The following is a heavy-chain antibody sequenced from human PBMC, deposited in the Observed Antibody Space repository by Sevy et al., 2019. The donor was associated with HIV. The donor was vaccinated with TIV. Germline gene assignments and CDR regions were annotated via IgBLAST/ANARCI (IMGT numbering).Heavy chain of an antibody. CDR2: ISYDGSNK. D-gene: IGHD2-21*02. CDR3: ARDAPDVVVVTAIRSYYFDY. J-gene: IGHJ4*02. CDR1: GFTFSSYA. V-gene: IGHV3-30-3*01. Sequence: GGSLRLSCAASGFTFSSYAMHWVRQAPGKGLEWVAVISYDGSNKYYADSVKGRFTISRDNSKNTPYLQMNSLRAEDTAVYYCARDAPDVVVVTAIRSYYFDYWGQGTLVTVSS.